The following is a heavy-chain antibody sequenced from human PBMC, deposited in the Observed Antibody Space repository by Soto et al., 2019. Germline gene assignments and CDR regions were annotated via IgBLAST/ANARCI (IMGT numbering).Heavy chain of an antibody. V-gene: IGHV6-1*01. CDR3: LRERKYQPLSWYWFDR. J-gene: IGHJ5*02. CDR2: TYYKSKWYN. CDR1: GDSVSRNSAA. Sequence: PSQTLSLTCAISGDSVSRNSAAWNWIRQSPSRSLEWLGRTYYKSKWYNDYAVSVRSRITINPDTSKNQFSLQLNSVTPEDTAVYYCLRERKYQPLSWYWFDRWGHETLVTVSS. D-gene: IGHD2-2*01.